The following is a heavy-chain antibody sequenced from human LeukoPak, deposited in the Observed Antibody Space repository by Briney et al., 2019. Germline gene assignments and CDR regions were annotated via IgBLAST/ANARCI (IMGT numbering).Heavy chain of an antibody. CDR2: INHSGST. CDR3: AREPRRPYSGSYYYFDY. V-gene: IGHV4-34*01. CDR1: GGSFSGYY. J-gene: IGHJ4*02. D-gene: IGHD1-26*01. Sequence: PSETLSLTCAVYGGSFSGYYWSWIRQPPGKGLEWIGEINHSGSTNYNPSLKCRVTISVDTSKNQFSLKLSSVTAADTAVYYCAREPRRPYSGSYYYFDYWGQGTLVTVSS.